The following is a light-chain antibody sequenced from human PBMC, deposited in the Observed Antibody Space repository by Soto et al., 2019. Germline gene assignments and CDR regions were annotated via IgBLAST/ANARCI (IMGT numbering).Light chain of an antibody. J-gene: IGKJ3*01. Sequence: EIVLTQSPGTLSLSPGERATLSCRASQSISSSYLAWYQQKPGQAPRLLMYDASSRATGIPDRFSGSGSGTDFTLTISRLEAEDFAVYYCQQYGSSLFTFGPGTKVDIK. V-gene: IGKV3-20*01. CDR2: DAS. CDR1: QSISSSY. CDR3: QQYGSSLFT.